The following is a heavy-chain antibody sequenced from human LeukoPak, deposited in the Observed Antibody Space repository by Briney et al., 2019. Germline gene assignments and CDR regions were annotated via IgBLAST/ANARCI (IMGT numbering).Heavy chain of an antibody. D-gene: IGHD5-12*01. V-gene: IGHV4-34*01. CDR2: INHSGST. CDR1: GGSFSGYY. J-gene: IGHJ4*02. CDR3: ARRNGQDIVATFRRRYYFDY. Sequence: SETLSLTCAVYGGSFSGYYWSWIRQPPGKGLEWIGEINHSGSTNYNPSLKRRVTISVDTSKNQFSLKLSSVTAADTAVYYCARRNGQDIVATFRRRYYFDYWGQGTLVTVSS.